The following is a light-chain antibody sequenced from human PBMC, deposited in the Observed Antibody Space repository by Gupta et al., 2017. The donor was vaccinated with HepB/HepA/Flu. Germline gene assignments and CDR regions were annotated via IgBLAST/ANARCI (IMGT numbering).Light chain of an antibody. CDR3: RQRREFPPT. V-gene: IGKV2-40*01. J-gene: IGKJ3*01. CDR2: TVS. CDR1: QSLLESDDGNTY. Sequence: DIVRTQTPRFLPFTPGEPASISCRSSQSLLESDDGNTYLDWYLQKPGQSPQHLLSTVSSRSSGVPDRFSGSRSGTAFTLKITSVEAADVGVYYCRQRREFPPTFGHGTKVDIK.